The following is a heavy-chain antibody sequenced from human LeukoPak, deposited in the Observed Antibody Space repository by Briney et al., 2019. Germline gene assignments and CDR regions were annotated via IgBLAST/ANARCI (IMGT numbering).Heavy chain of an antibody. D-gene: IGHD2-15*01. Sequence: PSETLSLTCTVSGDSMRSYFWSWIRQPPGKGLEWIGYIYYSGSTDYNPSLKSRVTISVDTSKNQFSLKLSSVTAADTAVYYCARGYCSGGSCYSRVFDYWGQGTLVTVSS. CDR3: ARGYCSGGSCYSRVFDY. CDR2: IYYSGST. V-gene: IGHV4-59*01. J-gene: IGHJ4*02. CDR1: GDSMRSYF.